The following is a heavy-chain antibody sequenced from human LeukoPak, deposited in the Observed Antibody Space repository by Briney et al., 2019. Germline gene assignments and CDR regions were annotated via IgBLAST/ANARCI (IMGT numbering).Heavy chain of an antibody. Sequence: GGSLRLSCAASGFTSSTYSMNWVRQAPGKGLEWVSSISSSSSNIYCADSVKGRFTISRDNAKNSLYLQMNSLRAEDTAVYYCAKETTSAATGSPFDYWGQGTLVTVSS. CDR3: AKETTSAATGSPFDY. D-gene: IGHD6-13*01. V-gene: IGHV3-21*01. CDR2: ISSSSSNI. CDR1: GFTSSTYS. J-gene: IGHJ4*02.